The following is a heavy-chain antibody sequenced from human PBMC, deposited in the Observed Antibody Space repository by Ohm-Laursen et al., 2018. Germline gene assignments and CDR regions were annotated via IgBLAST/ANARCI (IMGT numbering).Heavy chain of an antibody. Sequence: GTLSLTCTVSGDSITSSSYYWGWVRQPPGKGLEWIGSIYYGGSTYYNPSLKSRVTMSVDTSKNQFSLKLSSVTAADTAVYYCAREYYDFWSGPLDYWGQGTLVTVSS. CDR1: GDSITSSSYY. J-gene: IGHJ4*02. CDR2: IYYGGST. CDR3: AREYYDFWSGPLDY. V-gene: IGHV4-39*07. D-gene: IGHD3-3*01.